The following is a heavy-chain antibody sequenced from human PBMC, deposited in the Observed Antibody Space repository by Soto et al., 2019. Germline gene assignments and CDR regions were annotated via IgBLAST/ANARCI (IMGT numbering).Heavy chain of an antibody. CDR3: ARTIVATYYGMDV. V-gene: IGHV3-33*01. D-gene: IGHD5-12*01. CDR2: IWYDGSNK. CDR1: GFTFSSYG. Sequence: HPGGSLRLSCAASGFTFSSYGMHWVRQAPGKGLEWVAVIWYDGSNKYYPDSVKGRFTISRDNSKNTLYLQMNSLRAEDTAVYYCARTIVATYYGMDVWGQGTTVTVSS. J-gene: IGHJ6*01.